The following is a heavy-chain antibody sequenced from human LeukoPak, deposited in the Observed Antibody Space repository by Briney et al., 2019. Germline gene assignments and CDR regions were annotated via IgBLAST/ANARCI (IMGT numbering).Heavy chain of an antibody. J-gene: IGHJ5*02. Sequence: PSETLSLTCTVSGGSISSYYWSWIRQPPGKGLEWIGYIYYSGSTNYNPSLKSRVTISVDTSKNQFSLKLSSVTAADTAVYYCARDRLHWFDPWGQGTLVTVSS. V-gene: IGHV4-59*12. CDR2: IYYSGST. CDR1: GGSISSYY. CDR3: ARDRLHWFDP. D-gene: IGHD2-15*01.